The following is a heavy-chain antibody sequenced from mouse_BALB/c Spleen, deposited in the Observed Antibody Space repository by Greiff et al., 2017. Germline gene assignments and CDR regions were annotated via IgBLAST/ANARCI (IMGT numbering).Heavy chain of an antibody. D-gene: IGHD2-4*01. J-gene: IGHJ1*01. Sequence: EVKVVESGGDLVKPGGSLKLSCAASGFTFSSYGMSWVRQTPDKRLEWVATISSGGSYTYYPDSVKGRFTISRDNAKNTLYLQMSSLKSEDTAMYYCTMITTSRYFDVWGAGTTVTVSS. CDR2: ISSGGSYT. CDR3: TMITTSRYFDV. V-gene: IGHV5-6*01. CDR1: GFTFSSYG.